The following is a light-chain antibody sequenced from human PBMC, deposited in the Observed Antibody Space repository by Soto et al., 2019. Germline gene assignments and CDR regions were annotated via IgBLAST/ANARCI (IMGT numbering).Light chain of an antibody. CDR2: DAS. CDR3: QQRSNWPTT. V-gene: IGKV3-11*01. CDR1: QSVSTY. Sequence: EIVLTQSPATLSLSPGERATLSCRASQSVSTYLAWYQQKPGQDPRLLIYDASYRATGIPARFSGSGSGTDFSLTISSLEPEDFEVYYCQQRSNWPTTFDQGTKLEIK. J-gene: IGKJ2*01.